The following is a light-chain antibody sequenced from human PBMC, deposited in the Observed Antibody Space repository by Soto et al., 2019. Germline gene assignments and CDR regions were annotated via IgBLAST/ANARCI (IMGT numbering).Light chain of an antibody. CDR1: QRVSSY. CDR3: QQRSNWPLT. V-gene: IGKV3-11*01. J-gene: IGKJ4*01. Sequence: PGERATLSCRASQRVSSYLAWYQQKPGQTPRLLIYDASNTATGLPARFTGSGSGTDFTLTISSLEPEDFAVYYCQQRSNWPLTFGGGTKVEIK. CDR2: DAS.